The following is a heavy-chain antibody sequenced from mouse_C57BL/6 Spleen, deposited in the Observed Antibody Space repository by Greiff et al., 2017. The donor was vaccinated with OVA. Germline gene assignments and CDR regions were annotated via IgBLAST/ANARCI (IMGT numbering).Heavy chain of an antibody. Sequence: VQLQQPGAELVRPGSSVKLSCKASGYTFTSYWMHWVKQRPIQGLEWIGNIDPSDSETHYNQKFKDKATLTVDKSSSTAYMQLSSLTSEDSAVYYCARGRLELLNFDYWGQGTTLTVSS. D-gene: IGHD1-1*01. J-gene: IGHJ2*01. CDR3: ARGRLELLNFDY. CDR1: GYTFTSYW. CDR2: IDPSDSET. V-gene: IGHV1-52*01.